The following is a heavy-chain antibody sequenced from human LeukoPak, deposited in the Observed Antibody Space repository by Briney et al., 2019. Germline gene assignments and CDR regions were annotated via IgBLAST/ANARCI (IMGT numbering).Heavy chain of an antibody. V-gene: IGHV4-59*01. Sequence: SETLSLTCTVSGGSISNYYWSWIRQPPGKGLEWIGYIYYTGSTNYNPSLTSRVNISVDTSKNQFSLNLTSVTAADTAVYYCARWGSIAVARFDYWGQGILVTVSS. CDR2: IYYTGST. D-gene: IGHD6-6*01. J-gene: IGHJ4*02. CDR1: GGSISNYY. CDR3: ARWGSIAVARFDY.